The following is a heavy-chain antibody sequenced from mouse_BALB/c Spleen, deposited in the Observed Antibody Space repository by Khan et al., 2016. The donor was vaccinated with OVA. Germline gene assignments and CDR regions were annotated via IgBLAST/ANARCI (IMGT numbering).Heavy chain of an antibody. CDR3: ARNRDGGSYWYFDV. J-gene: IGHJ1*01. D-gene: IGHD3-3*01. CDR2: MWSGGST. CDR1: GFSLSRYS. Sequence: QVQLKESGPGLVAPSQSLSITCTVSGFSLSRYSVHWVRQPPGKGLEWLGIMWSGGSTDSNSALKSRLSISKDNSESQVFLKMNSLQTEDSAMSYCARNRDGGSYWYFDVWGAGTTVTVSS. V-gene: IGHV2-6-4*01.